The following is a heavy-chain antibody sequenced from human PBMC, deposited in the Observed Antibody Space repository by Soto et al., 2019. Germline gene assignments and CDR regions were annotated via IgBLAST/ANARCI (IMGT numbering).Heavy chain of an antibody. J-gene: IGHJ5*02. CDR2: IIPIFGTA. CDR1: GGTFRSYA. Sequence: QVQLLQFGAEVKKLGSWVKVSCKASGGTFRSYAISWVRQAPGQGLKWMGGIIPIFGTATYAQKFQGRVTITADESTSTAYMELSSLRSEDTAVYYCARASVWSSSSLDWFDPWGQGTLVTVSS. D-gene: IGHD6-6*01. V-gene: IGHV1-69*01. CDR3: ARASVWSSSSLDWFDP.